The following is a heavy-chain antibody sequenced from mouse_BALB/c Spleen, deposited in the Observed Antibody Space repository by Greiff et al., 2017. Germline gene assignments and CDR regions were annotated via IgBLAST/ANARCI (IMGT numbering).Heavy chain of an antibody. V-gene: IGHV1S137*01. CDR1: GYTFTDYA. CDR3: ARGDGSSYFDY. CDR2: ISTYYGDA. Sequence: QVHVKQSGAELVRPGVSVKISCKGSGYTFTDYAMHWVKQSHAKSLEWIGVISTYYGDASYNQKFKGKATMTVDKSSSTAYMELARLTSEDSAIYYCARGDGSSYFDYWGQGTTLTVSS. J-gene: IGHJ2*01. D-gene: IGHD1-1*01.